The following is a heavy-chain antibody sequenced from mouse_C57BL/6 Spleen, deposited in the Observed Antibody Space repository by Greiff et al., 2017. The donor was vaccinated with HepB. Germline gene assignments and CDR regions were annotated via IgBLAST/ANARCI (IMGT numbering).Heavy chain of an antibody. CDR3: AREGGSSYQFDY. J-gene: IGHJ2*01. Sequence: EVKLLESGPELVKPGASVKMSCKASGYTFTDYNMHWVKQSHGKSLEWIGYINPNNGGTSYNQKFKGKATLTVNKSSSTAYMELRSLTSEDSAVYYCAREGGSSYQFDYWGQGTTLTVSS. CDR1: GYTFTDYN. V-gene: IGHV1-22*01. D-gene: IGHD1-1*01. CDR2: INPNNGGT.